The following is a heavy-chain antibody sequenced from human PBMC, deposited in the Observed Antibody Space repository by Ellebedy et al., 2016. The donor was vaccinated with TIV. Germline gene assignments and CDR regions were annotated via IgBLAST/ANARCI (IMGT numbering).Heavy chain of an antibody. CDR2: ISSYNGNT. CDR3: ARDSGAYCGGDCPPDY. J-gene: IGHJ4*02. CDR1: GYTFTSYG. Sequence: ASVKVSXXASGYTFTSYGISWVRQAPGQGLEWMGWISSYNGNTNYAQNLQGRVTMTTDTYTSTAYMELKSLRSDDTAVYYCARDSGAYCGGDCPPDYWGQGTLVTVSS. V-gene: IGHV1-18*01. D-gene: IGHD2-21*02.